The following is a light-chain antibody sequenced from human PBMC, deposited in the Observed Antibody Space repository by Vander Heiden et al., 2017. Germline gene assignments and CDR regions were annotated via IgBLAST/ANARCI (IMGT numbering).Light chain of an antibody. CDR2: EVS. CDR1: SSDVGGYNY. Sequence: QSALTQPPSASGSPGQSVTISCTGTSSDVGGYNYVSWYQQHPGKAPKLMIYEVSKRPSGVPDRFSGSKSGNTAPLTVSGLQAEDEADYYCSSYAGSNNSVFGTGTKVTVL. V-gene: IGLV2-8*01. CDR3: SSYAGSNNSV. J-gene: IGLJ1*01.